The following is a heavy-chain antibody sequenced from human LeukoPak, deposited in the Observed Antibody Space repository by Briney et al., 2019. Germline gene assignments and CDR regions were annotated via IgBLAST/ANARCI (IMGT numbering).Heavy chain of an antibody. CDR2: INWNGGSI. D-gene: IGHD5-18*01. CDR3: VRTGGYSYGPFEY. V-gene: IGHV3-20*04. CDR1: GFTFDEHG. Sequence: PGGSLRLSCAASGFTFDEHGMSWVRQAPGKGLEWVSGINWNGGSIGYADSVKGRFTISRDNAKNSLFLQMNSLRDEDTAVYYCVRTGGYSYGPFEYWGQGTLVTVSS. J-gene: IGHJ4*02.